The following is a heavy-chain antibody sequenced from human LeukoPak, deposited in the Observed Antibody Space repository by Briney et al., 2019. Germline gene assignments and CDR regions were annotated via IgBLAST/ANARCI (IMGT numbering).Heavy chain of an antibody. CDR1: GFTFSGFW. V-gene: IGHV3-74*01. CDR3: ARDKLDYGSGHNDY. CDR2: ISFDGSDA. D-gene: IGHD3-10*01. Sequence: GGSLRLSCVASGFTFSGFWMHWVRQAPGKGLVWVSCISFDGSDATYADSVKGRFTISRDNAKNSLYLQMNSLRAEDTAVYYCARDKLDYGSGHNDYWGQGTLVTVSS. J-gene: IGHJ4*02.